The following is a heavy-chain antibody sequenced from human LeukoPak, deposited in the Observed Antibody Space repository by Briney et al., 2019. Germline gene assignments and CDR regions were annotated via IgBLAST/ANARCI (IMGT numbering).Heavy chain of an antibody. J-gene: IGHJ6*03. CDR2: IFPSGGEI. D-gene: IGHD6-13*01. CDR3: ARLRSSWYGYYYYYYIHV. V-gene: IGHV3-21*01. CDR1: GFTFSTFA. Sequence: GGSLRLSCAASGFTFSTFAMIWVRQPPGKGLEWVSSIFPSGGEIHYADSVRGRFTISRDNAKNSLYPQMNSLRAEDTAVYYCARLRSSWYGYYYYYYIHVWGKGTTVTVSS.